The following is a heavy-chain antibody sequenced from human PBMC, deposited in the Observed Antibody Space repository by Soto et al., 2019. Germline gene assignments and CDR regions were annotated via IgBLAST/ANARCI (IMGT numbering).Heavy chain of an antibody. CDR3: AKEGGPVWSFDY. D-gene: IGHD3-10*01. Sequence: GGSQRLSCAASGFTFRSYGRHWVRQAPGKGLEWVAVISYDGSNKYYADSVKGRFTISRDNSKNTLYLQMNSLRAEDTAVYYCAKEGGPVWSFDYWGQGPLVTVSS. V-gene: IGHV3-30*18. CDR2: ISYDGSNK. CDR1: GFTFRSYG. J-gene: IGHJ4*02.